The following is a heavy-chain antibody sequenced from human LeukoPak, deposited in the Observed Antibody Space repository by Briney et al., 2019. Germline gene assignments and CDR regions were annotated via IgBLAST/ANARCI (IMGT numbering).Heavy chain of an antibody. Sequence: GGSLRLSCAASGFTFDDYAMHWVRQAPGKGLEWVSGISWNSGSIGYADSVKGRFTISRDNAKNSLYLQMNSLRAEDTALYYCAKDMAYDFWSGPDYRGQGTLVTVSS. J-gene: IGHJ4*02. CDR1: GFTFDDYA. CDR2: ISWNSGSI. V-gene: IGHV3-9*01. D-gene: IGHD3-3*01. CDR3: AKDMAYDFWSGPDY.